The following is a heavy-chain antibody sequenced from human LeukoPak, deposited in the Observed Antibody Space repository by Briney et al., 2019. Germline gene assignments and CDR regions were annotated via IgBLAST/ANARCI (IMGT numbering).Heavy chain of an antibody. V-gene: IGHV3-66*02. J-gene: IGHJ4*02. D-gene: IGHD2-15*01. CDR2: FYSGGST. Sequence: GGSLRLSCAASGFSVSSNYMNWVRQAPGKGLDWVSVFYSGGSTYYADSVKGRFTISRDTSKNTLYLQMNSLRVEDTAVYYCARETSTQCSGGSCFFDYWGQGTLVTVSS. CDR3: ARETSTQCSGGSCFFDY. CDR1: GFSVSSNY.